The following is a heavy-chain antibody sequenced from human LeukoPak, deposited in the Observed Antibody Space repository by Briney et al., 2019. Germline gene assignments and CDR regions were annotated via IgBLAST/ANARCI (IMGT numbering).Heavy chain of an antibody. Sequence: GGSLRLSCAASGFNFNIYSMNWVRQAPGRGLGWVSSISFGSTYISYADSVKGRFTISRDDAKKSLYLQMNGLRAEDTAFYYCASGIFYASVQTWSPVWGQGTLVTVSS. CDR3: ASGIFYASVQTWSPV. J-gene: IGHJ4*02. CDR2: ISFGSTYI. CDR1: GFNFNIYS. V-gene: IGHV3-21*01. D-gene: IGHD3-16*01.